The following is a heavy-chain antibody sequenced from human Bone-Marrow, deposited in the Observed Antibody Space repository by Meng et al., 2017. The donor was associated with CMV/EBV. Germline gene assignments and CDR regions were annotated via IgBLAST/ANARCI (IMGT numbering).Heavy chain of an antibody. J-gene: IGHJ5*02. CDR3: ARAIRGRNIVVVPAASP. CDR2: ISYDGSNK. Sequence: GGSLRLSCAASGFTFSSYWMSWVRQAPGKGLEWVAVISYDGSNKYYADSVKGRFTISRDNSKSTLYLQMNSLRAEDTAVYYCARAIRGRNIVVVPAASPWGQGTLVTVSS. D-gene: IGHD2-2*01. V-gene: IGHV3-30*14. CDR1: GFTFSSYW.